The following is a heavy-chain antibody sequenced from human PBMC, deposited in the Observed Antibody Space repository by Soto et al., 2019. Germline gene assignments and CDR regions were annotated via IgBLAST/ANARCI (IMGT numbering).Heavy chain of an antibody. CDR3: ARDGTIVVVPAATAVDV. J-gene: IGHJ6*02. Sequence: PGGSLRLSXAASGFTFRSYEMNWVRQAPGEGLEWVSYISSSGSTIYYADSVKGRFTISRDNAKNSLYLQMNSLRAEDTAVYYCARDGTIVVVPAATAVDVWGQGTTVTVSS. CDR2: ISSSGSTI. D-gene: IGHD2-2*01. CDR1: GFTFRSYE. V-gene: IGHV3-48*03.